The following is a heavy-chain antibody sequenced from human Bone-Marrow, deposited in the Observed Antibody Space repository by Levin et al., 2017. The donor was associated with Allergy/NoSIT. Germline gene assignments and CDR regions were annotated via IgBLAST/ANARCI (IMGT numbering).Heavy chain of an antibody. J-gene: IGHJ4*02. CDR3: AKDLHGGGRITMVRGL. D-gene: IGHD3-10*01. CDR1: GFTFSSYA. V-gene: IGHV3-23*01. CDR2: ISGSGGST. Sequence: GGSLRLSCAASGFTFSSYAMSWVRQAPGKGLEWVSAISGSGGSTYYADSVKGRFTISRDNSKNTLYLQMNSLRAEDTAVYYCAKDLHGGGRITMVRGLWGQGTLVTVSS.